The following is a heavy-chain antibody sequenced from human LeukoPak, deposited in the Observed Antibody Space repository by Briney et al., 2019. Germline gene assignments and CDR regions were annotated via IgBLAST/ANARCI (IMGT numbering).Heavy chain of an antibody. Sequence: GGSLRLSCAASGFTFSSYWMSWVRQAPGKGLEWVANIKQDGSEKYYVDSVKGRFTISRDNAKNSLYLQMNSLRAEDTAVYYCARVRDQYSSSSFVDYWGQGTLVTVSS. V-gene: IGHV3-7*01. D-gene: IGHD6-6*01. CDR2: IKQDGSEK. CDR1: GFTFSSYW. J-gene: IGHJ4*02. CDR3: ARVRDQYSSSSFVDY.